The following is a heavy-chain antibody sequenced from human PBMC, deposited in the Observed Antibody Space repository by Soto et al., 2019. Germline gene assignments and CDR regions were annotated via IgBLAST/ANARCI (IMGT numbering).Heavy chain of an antibody. CDR3: TKYRATHRNY. J-gene: IGHJ4*02. Sequence: QVQLVESGGGVVQPGRSLSLSCAASGFTGRNYVMHWVRQAPGKGLEWVAVISSDGSNKYYADSVKGRFTISRDNSKNTLYLQMNSLRIEDTAVYYCTKYRATHRNYWGQGTLVTVSS. CDR2: ISSDGSNK. D-gene: IGHD3-16*02. V-gene: IGHV3-30*18. CDR1: GFTGRNYV.